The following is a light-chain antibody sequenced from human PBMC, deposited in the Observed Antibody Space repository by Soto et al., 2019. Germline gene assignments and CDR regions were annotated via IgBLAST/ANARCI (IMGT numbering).Light chain of an antibody. CDR3: QQDCSSPWT. J-gene: IGKJ1*01. V-gene: IGKV3-20*01. Sequence: ETVLTQSPGTLSLSPGERATLSCRASQTIRSNYLAWYRQTPGQAPSLLIYGASNRAAGIADRFSGSGSGTDFTLIISRLEPEDFALYYCQQDCSSPWTFGQGTKVEIK. CDR2: GAS. CDR1: QTIRSNY.